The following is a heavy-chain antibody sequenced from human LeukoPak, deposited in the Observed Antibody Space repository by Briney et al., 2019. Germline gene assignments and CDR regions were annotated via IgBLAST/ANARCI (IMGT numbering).Heavy chain of an antibody. J-gene: IGHJ4*02. CDR3: AKDIGFGPRGTYFDY. D-gene: IGHD3-10*01. V-gene: IGHV3-9*01. Sequence: GGSLRLSCAASGFTFSSYGMSWVRQAPGKGLEWVSGISWNSGSIGYADSVKGRFTISRDNAKNSLYLQMNSLRAEDTALYYCAKDIGFGPRGTYFDYWGQGTLVTVSS. CDR2: ISWNSGSI. CDR1: GFTFSSYG.